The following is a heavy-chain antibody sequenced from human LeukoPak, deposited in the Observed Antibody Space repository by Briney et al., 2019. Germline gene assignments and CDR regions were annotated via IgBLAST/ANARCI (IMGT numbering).Heavy chain of an antibody. D-gene: IGHD3-9*01. CDR3: AKAGVWLPAV. Sequence: SETLSLTCAVSGGSVSSDNWWSWVRQPPGKGLEWIGEIHHSGNTNYSPSLKSRVTISLDKSRNPFSLKLNSVTAADTAVYYCAKAGVWLPAVWGQGTLVTVSS. V-gene: IGHV4-4*02. CDR1: GGSVSSDNW. CDR2: IHHSGNT. J-gene: IGHJ4*02.